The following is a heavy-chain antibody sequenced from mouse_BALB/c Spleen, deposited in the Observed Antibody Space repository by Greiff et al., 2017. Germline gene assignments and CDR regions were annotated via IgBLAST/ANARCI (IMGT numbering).Heavy chain of an antibody. Sequence: EVKLVESGGDLVKPGGSLKLSCAASGFTFSSYGMSWVRQTPDKRLEWVATISSGGSYTYYPDSVKGRFTISRDNAKNTLYLKMRSLKSEDTAMYYCARRVDDSSWFAYWGQGTLVTVSA. CDR3: ARRVDDSSWFAY. CDR1: GFTFSSYG. V-gene: IGHV5-6*02. CDR2: ISSGGSYT. J-gene: IGHJ3*01. D-gene: IGHD1-1*01.